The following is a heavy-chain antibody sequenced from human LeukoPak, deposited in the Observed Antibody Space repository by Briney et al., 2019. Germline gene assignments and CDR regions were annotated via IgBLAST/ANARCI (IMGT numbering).Heavy chain of an antibody. Sequence: PSETLSLTCTVSGASISSGSYYWRSIRQPAGKGLERIGRSYTSGSTNYHPSLKSRLTISVDTSKNQFSLKLSSVTAADTAVYCWARATAMVRGVTLAIYDDMDVWGKGTPVTVSS. J-gene: IGHJ6*03. CDR3: ARATAMVRGVTLAIYDDMDV. D-gene: IGHD3-10*01. CDR1: GASISSGSYY. V-gene: IGHV4-61*02. CDR2: SYTSGST.